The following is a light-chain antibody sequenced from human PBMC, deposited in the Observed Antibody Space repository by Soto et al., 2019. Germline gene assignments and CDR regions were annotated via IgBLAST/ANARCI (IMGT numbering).Light chain of an antibody. CDR1: SSHVGHNS. CDR3: GAWDDRLTVYV. CDR2: DNN. V-gene: IGLV1-51*01. Sequence: QSVLTQPPSVSAAPGQVVTISCSGSSSHVGHNSVSWYQQLPRTAPKLLIYDNNKRPSGIPARFSGSQSGTSATLGITGLQTGDEADYYCGAWDDRLTVYVFGSGTKLTVL. J-gene: IGLJ1*01.